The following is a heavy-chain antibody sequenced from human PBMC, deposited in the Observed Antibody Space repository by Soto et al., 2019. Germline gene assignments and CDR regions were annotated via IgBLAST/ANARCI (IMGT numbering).Heavy chain of an antibody. V-gene: IGHV3-30-3*01. CDR1: GFTFSSYA. CDR3: ARDRDISYYGMDV. CDR2: ISYDGSNK. J-gene: IGHJ6*02. D-gene: IGHD5-12*01. Sequence: QVQLVESGGCVVQPGRSLRLSCAASGFTFSSYAMHWVRQAPGKGLEWVAVISYDGSNKYYADSVKGRFTISRDNSKNTLYLQMNSPRAEDTAVYYCARDRDISYYGMDVWGQGTTVTVSS.